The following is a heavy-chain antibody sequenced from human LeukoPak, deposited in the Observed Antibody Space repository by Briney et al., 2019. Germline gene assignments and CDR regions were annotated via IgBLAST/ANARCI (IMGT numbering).Heavy chain of an antibody. V-gene: IGHV3-7*01. Sequence: GGSLRLSCVASDFTFDFYWMTWVRQAPGKGLEWLANILPDGSQKYYVDSVKGRFTISRDNPKDSLYLQINNLRAEDTAVYYCGRLAHNAWYAIDFWGQGTLVTVSS. CDR2: ILPDGSQK. CDR3: GRLAHNAWYAIDF. J-gene: IGHJ4*02. CDR1: DFTFDFYW. D-gene: IGHD2-2*01.